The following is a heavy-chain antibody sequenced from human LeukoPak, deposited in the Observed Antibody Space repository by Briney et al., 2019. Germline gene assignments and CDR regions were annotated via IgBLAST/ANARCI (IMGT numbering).Heavy chain of an antibody. V-gene: IGHV4-61*09. CDR2: IYTSGST. J-gene: IGHJ4*02. D-gene: IGHD3-10*01. CDR3: AREGPFRGLYFDS. Sequence: SETLSLTCTVSGGCISSDGYYWSWIRQPAGKGLEWIGHIYTSGSTNFNPSLTSRVTISVDTSKNQFSLKLNSVTAADTAVYYCAREGPFRGLYFDSWGQGTLVTVSS. CDR1: GGCISSDGYY.